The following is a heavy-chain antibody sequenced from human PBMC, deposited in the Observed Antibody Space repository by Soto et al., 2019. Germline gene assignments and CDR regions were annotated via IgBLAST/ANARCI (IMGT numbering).Heavy chain of an antibody. Sequence: GASVKVSCKASGYTFTSYSISWVRQAPGQGLEWMGWISAYNGNTNYAQKLQGRVTMTTDTSTSTAYMELRSLRSDDTAVYYCARDGEAAAGPGLTSYYYYYYMDVWGKGTTVTVSS. CDR3: ARDGEAAAGPGLTSYYYYYYMDV. J-gene: IGHJ6*03. CDR1: GYTFTSYS. D-gene: IGHD6-13*01. V-gene: IGHV1-18*01. CDR2: ISAYNGNT.